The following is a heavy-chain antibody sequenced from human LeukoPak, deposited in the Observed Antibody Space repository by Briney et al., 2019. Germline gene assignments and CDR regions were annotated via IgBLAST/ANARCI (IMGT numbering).Heavy chain of an antibody. CDR2: IIPLFGTA. J-gene: IGHJ4*02. CDR3: AREWAGYGSGSYYYY. D-gene: IGHD3-10*01. Sequence: SVKVSCKASGGTFSSYAISWVRQAPGQGPEWMGGIIPLFGTANYAQKFLGRVIITADESTSTTYMYLSSLKSEDTAVYYCAREWAGYGSGSYYYYWGQGTLVTVSS. V-gene: IGHV1-69*13. CDR1: GGTFSSYA.